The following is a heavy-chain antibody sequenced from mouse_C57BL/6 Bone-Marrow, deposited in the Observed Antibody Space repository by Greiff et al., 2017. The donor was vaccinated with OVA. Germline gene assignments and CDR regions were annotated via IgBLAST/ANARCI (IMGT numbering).Heavy chain of an antibody. Sequence: VKLMESGAELARPGASVKMSCKASGYTFTSYTMHWVKQRPGQGLEWIGYINPSSGHTKYNQKFKDKATLTADKSSSTAYMQLSSLTSEDSAVYYCARYDYDWFAYWGQGTLVTVSA. J-gene: IGHJ3*01. CDR1: GYTFTSYT. CDR2: INPSSGHT. CDR3: ARYDYDWFAY. V-gene: IGHV1-4*01. D-gene: IGHD2-4*01.